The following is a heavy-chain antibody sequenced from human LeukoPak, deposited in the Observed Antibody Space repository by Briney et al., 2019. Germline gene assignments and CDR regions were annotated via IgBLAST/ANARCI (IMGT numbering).Heavy chain of an antibody. D-gene: IGHD3-10*01. CDR3: ARGYYGSPVLFDY. CDR2: VYYSGTT. CDR1: GGSISNYY. Sequence: SETLSLTCIVSGGSISNYYWHWIRQSPGKGLEWIGYVYYSGTTNYNPSLKSRVTISVDTSKNQFSLKLSSVTAADTAVYYCARGYYGSPVLFDYWGQGTLVTVSS. J-gene: IGHJ4*02. V-gene: IGHV4-59*01.